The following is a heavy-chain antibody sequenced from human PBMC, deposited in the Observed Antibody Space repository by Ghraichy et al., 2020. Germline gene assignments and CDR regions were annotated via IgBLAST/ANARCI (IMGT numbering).Heavy chain of an antibody. CDR1: GYTFTGYY. CDR2: INSNSGGT. Sequence: GESLKISCKASGYTFTGYYMHWVRQAPGQGLEWMGWINSNSGGTHYEQKFQGRVTMTRDMSISTVYMELSSLRSDDTAVYYCARYLSHFDYFDYWGQGTLVTVSS. V-gene: IGHV1-2*02. CDR3: ARYLSHFDYFDY. J-gene: IGHJ4*02.